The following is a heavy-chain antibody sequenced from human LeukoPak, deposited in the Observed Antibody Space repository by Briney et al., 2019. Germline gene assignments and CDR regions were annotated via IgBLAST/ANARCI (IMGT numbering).Heavy chain of an antibody. D-gene: IGHD5-18*01. Sequence: GGSLRLSCAASGFTFSSYSMNWVRQAPGKGLEWVSSISSSSSYIYYADSVKGRFTISRDNAKNSLYLQMNSLRAEDTAVYYCAREADTAVGAFDIWGQGTMVTVSS. V-gene: IGHV3-21*01. CDR1: GFTFSSYS. CDR3: AREADTAVGAFDI. J-gene: IGHJ3*02. CDR2: ISSSSSYI.